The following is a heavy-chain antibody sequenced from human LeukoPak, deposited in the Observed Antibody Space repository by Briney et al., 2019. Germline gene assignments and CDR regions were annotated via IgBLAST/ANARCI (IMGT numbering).Heavy chain of an antibody. CDR3: ATSVVVITFRFDD. CDR1: GFPFNTYV. CDR2: INGGGSNT. Sequence: GGSLRLSCAASGFPFNTYVMSWVRQAPGKGLEWVSAINGGGSNTYYADSVKGRFTISRDNSKNMVYPQMNNLRADDTAVYYCATSVVVITFRFDDWGQGALVTVSS. J-gene: IGHJ4*02. D-gene: IGHD2-15*01. V-gene: IGHV3-23*01.